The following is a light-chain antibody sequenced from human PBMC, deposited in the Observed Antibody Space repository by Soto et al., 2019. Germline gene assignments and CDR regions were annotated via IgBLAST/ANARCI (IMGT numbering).Light chain of an antibody. J-gene: IGLJ3*02. Sequence: QSVLTQSPSASASLGASVKLTCTLSSGHSNYAIAWHQQQPEKGPRYLMRVNRDGSHTKGDGIPDRFSGSTSGAECYLTISSLQSEDEADYYCQTWGAGIRVFGGGTKVTVL. CDR1: SGHSNYA. CDR3: QTWGAGIRV. V-gene: IGLV4-69*01. CDR2: VNRDGSH.